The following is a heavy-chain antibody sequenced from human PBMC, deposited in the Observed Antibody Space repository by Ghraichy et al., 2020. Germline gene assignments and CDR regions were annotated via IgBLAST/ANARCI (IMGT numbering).Heavy chain of an antibody. D-gene: IGHD6-6*01. V-gene: IGHV1-2*06. J-gene: IGHJ5*02. CDR1: GYTFTGYY. CDR3: ARERSIAARRETPFNSTNWFDP. CDR2: INPNSGGT. Sequence: ASVKVSCKASGYTFTGYYMHWVRQAPGQGLEWMGRINPNSGGTNYAQKFQGRVTMTRDTSISTAYMELSRLRSDDTAVYYCARERSIAARRETPFNSTNWFDPWGQGTLVTVSS.